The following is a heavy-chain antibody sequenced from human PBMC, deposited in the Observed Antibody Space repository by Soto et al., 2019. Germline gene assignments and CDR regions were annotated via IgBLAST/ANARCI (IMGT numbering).Heavy chain of an antibody. J-gene: IGHJ4*02. CDR2: ISAYNGNT. CDR3: ARDLVSFRKRDYYDSSDTRDLDY. Sequence: ASVKVSCKASGYTFTSYGISWVRQAPGQGLEWMGWISAYNGNTNYAQKLQGRVTMTTDTSTSTAYMELRSLRSDDTAVYYCARDLVSFRKRDYYDSSDTRDLDYWGQGTEVTVSS. V-gene: IGHV1-18*01. CDR1: GYTFTSYG. D-gene: IGHD3-22*01.